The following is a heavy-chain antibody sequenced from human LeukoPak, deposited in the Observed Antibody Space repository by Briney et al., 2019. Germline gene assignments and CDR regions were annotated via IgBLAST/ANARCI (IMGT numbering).Heavy chain of an antibody. Sequence: GGSLRLSCSASGFPFSSYAMHWVRQAPGKGLEYVSAISDSGGSTYYADSVKGRFTISRDNSKNTLHLQMNSLRAEDTAVYYCARRLYSSGSFDFWGQGTLVTVSS. D-gene: IGHD6-19*01. CDR3: ARRLYSSGSFDF. CDR1: GFPFSSYA. J-gene: IGHJ4*02. V-gene: IGHV3-64*04. CDR2: ISDSGGST.